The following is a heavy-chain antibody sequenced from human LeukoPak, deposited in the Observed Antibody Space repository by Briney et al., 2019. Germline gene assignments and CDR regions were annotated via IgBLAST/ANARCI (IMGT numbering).Heavy chain of an antibody. CDR1: GFTFSTYT. D-gene: IGHD2/OR15-2a*01. Sequence: PGGSLRLSCAASGFTFSTYTMNWVRQAPGKGLQWVSYISSSSGTIYYADSVKGRFTISRDNSKNTLYLQMNSLRAEDTAVYYCAKADTTEGSYFDYWGQGTLVTVSS. V-gene: IGHV3-48*01. J-gene: IGHJ4*02. CDR2: ISSSSGTI. CDR3: AKADTTEGSYFDY.